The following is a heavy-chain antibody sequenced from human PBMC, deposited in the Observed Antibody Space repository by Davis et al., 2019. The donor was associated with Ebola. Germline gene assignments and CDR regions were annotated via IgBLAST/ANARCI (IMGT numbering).Heavy chain of an antibody. V-gene: IGHV4-59*11. CDR3: ARFRRAPLRGYSYGYDWYFDL. CDR2: IYYSGST. J-gene: IGHJ2*01. Sequence: PSETLSLTCTVSGGSISSHYWSWIRQPPGKGLEWIGYIYYSGSTNYNPSLKSRVTISVDTSKNQFSLKLSSVTAADTAVYYCARFRRAPLRGYSYGYDWYFDLWGRGTLVTVSS. D-gene: IGHD5-18*01. CDR1: GGSISSHY.